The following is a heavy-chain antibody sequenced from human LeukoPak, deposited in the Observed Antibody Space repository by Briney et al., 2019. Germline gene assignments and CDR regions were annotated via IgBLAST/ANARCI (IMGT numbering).Heavy chain of an antibody. CDR1: GYTFTGYY. Sequence: ASVKVSCKASGYTFTGYYMHWVRQAPGQGLEWMGWINPNSGGTNYAQKFQGWVTMTRDTSISTAYVELSRLRSDDTAVYYCARAIAAAGTGPYYFDYWGQGTLVTVSS. CDR3: ARAIAAAGTGPYYFDY. CDR2: INPNSGGT. V-gene: IGHV1-2*04. J-gene: IGHJ4*02. D-gene: IGHD6-13*01.